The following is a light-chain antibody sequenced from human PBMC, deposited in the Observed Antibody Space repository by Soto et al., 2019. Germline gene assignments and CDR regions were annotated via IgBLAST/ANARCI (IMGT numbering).Light chain of an antibody. CDR3: QQSYTTPRT. J-gene: IGKJ1*01. CDR2: GAS. Sequence: DIQMTQSPSSLSASVGDRVTITCRASQSISSDLNWYQQKPGKAPKVLIYGASTLQSGVPSRFSGSGPGTDFTLTINSLQPEDFATYYCQQSYTTPRTFGQGTKVDIK. V-gene: IGKV1-39*01. CDR1: QSISSD.